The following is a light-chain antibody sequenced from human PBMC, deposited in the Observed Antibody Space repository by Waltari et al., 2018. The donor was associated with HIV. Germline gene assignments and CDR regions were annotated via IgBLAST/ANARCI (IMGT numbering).Light chain of an antibody. CDR2: DVS. CDR1: SSDVGGYNY. J-gene: IGLJ2*01. V-gene: IGLV2-14*03. Sequence: QSALTQPASVSGSPGQSITISCTGTSSDVGGYNYVPWYQQHPGKAPKLMIYDVSNRPSGVSNRFSGSKSGNTASLTISGLQAEDEADYYCSSYTSSSTLFGGGTKLTVL. CDR3: SSYTSSSTL.